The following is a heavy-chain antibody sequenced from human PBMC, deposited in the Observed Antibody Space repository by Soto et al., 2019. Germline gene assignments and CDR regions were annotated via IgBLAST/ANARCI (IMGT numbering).Heavy chain of an antibody. V-gene: IGHV3-23*01. Sequence: WWSLRLSCSASGFTFNNSAMTWVRQAPGQGLEWVASISENGGSRGGTYYADSVKGRFTISRDNSKNTLYLQVDSLTGADTAVYYCASAKAVVIAPLGIWGQGALVTVSS. CDR2: ISENGGSRGGT. D-gene: IGHD2-21*01. CDR3: ASAKAVVIAPLGI. J-gene: IGHJ3*02. CDR1: GFTFNNSA.